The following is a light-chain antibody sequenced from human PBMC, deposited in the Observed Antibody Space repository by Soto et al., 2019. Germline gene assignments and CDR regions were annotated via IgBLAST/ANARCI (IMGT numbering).Light chain of an antibody. J-gene: IGLJ3*02. Sequence: QSALTQPHSASGSPGQSVTISCTGTSSDVGGYNYVSWYQQHPGKAPKLMIYEVSERPSGVPDRFAGSKSGNTASLTVSGLQAEDEAAYYCSSCAGSNNLVFGGGTTLTVL. CDR2: EVS. V-gene: IGLV2-8*01. CDR1: SSDVGGYNY. CDR3: SSCAGSNNLV.